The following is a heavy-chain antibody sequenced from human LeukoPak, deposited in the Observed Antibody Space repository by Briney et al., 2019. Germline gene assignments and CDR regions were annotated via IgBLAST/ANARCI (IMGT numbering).Heavy chain of an antibody. Sequence: PSETLSLTCTVSGGSISSYYWSWIRQPPGKGLEWIGYIYYSGSTNYNPSLKSRVTISVDTSKNQFSLKLSSVTAADTAVYYCARDRGEWELLAYWGQGTLVTVSS. D-gene: IGHD1-26*01. CDR2: IYYSGST. J-gene: IGHJ4*02. CDR3: ARDRGEWELLAY. V-gene: IGHV4-59*01. CDR1: GGSISSYY.